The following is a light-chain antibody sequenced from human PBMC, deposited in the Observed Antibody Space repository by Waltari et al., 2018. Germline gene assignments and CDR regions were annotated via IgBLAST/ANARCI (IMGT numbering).Light chain of an antibody. Sequence: EIVLTQSPATLSLSPGESATLSCRASQSVNKYLDWFTQKPGQAPRLLIYGASNRAVGIPARFSGSGSETDFTLTISSLEPEDFAVYYCLKRAGGPLFGGGTKVE. V-gene: IGKV3-11*01. CDR1: QSVNKY. CDR3: LKRAGGPL. CDR2: GAS. J-gene: IGKJ4*01.